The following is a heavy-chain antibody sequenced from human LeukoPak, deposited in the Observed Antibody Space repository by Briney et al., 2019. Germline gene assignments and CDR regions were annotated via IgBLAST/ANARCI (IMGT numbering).Heavy chain of an antibody. CDR1: GFTFSSYE. Sequence: GGSLRLSCAASGFTFSSYEMNWVRQAPGKGLEWVSYISNSGSSIYYADSVKGRFTTSRDNAKSSLYLQMNSLRAEDTAVYYCGRGHRGLDYWGQGALVTVSS. V-gene: IGHV3-48*03. D-gene: IGHD1-14*01. CDR3: GRGHRGLDY. J-gene: IGHJ4*02. CDR2: ISNSGSSI.